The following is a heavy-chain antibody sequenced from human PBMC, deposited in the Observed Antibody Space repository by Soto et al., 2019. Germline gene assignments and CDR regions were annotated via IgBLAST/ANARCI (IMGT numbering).Heavy chain of an antibody. V-gene: IGHV3-23*01. CDR2: ISGSGGST. Sequence: EVQLLESGGGLVQPGGSLRLSCAASGFTFSSYAMSWVRQAPGKGLEWVSAISGSGGSTYYADSVKGRFTISRDNSKNTLYLQMNSLGTEDTAVYYCAKDDRNWLLSPSDYWGQGTLVTVSS. CDR3: AKDDRNWLLSPSDY. J-gene: IGHJ4*02. CDR1: GFTFSSYA. D-gene: IGHD3-9*01.